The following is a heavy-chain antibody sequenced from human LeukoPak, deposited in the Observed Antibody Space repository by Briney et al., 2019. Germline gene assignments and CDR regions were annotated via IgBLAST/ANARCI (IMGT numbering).Heavy chain of an antibody. V-gene: IGHV5-51*01. Sequence: GESLKISCKGSGYRFTSYWIGWVRQLPGKGLDRMGIIYPGDSDTRYSPSFQGQVTISADKSINTAYLQWSGLKASDTAIYYCARLFSASPGGFDYWGQGTPVTVSS. CDR1: GYRFTSYW. CDR2: IYPGDSDT. J-gene: IGHJ4*02. CDR3: ARLFSASPGGFDY. D-gene: IGHD3-16*01.